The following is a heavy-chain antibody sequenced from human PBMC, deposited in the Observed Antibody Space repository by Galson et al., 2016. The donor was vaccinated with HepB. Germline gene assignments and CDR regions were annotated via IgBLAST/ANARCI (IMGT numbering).Heavy chain of an antibody. CDR3: AREPGRLDDLLTGPPKNPDY. D-gene: IGHD3-9*01. J-gene: IGHJ4*02. V-gene: IGHV3-23*01. Sequence: SLRLSCAASGFTFSHYAMAWVRQAPGKGLEWVSTIGGGGGNTHYADSVKGRFTISRDNSKNTLYLQMNSLRAEDTAVYYCAREPGRLDDLLTGPPKNPDYWGQGTLVTVSS. CDR1: GFTFSHYA. CDR2: IGGGGGNT.